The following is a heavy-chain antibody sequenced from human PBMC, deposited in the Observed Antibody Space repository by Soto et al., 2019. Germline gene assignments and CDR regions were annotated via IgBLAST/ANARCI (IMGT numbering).Heavy chain of an antibody. CDR1: GFNFSSFA. V-gene: IGHV3-64D*08. Sequence: LRLRCSASGFNFSSFAVHWVRQAPGKGLEYVSAISSNGGSTYYADSVKGRFTISRDNSKNTLYLQMSSLRAEDTAVYYCVSGYYDSSGYYGVGVDYWGQGTLVTVSS. CDR3: VSGYYDSSGYYGVGVDY. CDR2: ISSNGGST. J-gene: IGHJ4*02. D-gene: IGHD3-22*01.